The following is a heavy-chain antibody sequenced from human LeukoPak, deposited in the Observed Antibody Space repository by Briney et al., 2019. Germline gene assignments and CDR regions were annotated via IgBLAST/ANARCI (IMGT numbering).Heavy chain of an antibody. CDR3: AKVRPGHCSSTSCYYDY. J-gene: IGHJ4*02. D-gene: IGHD2-2*01. CDR1: GFTFSSYA. Sequence: PGGSLRLSCAASGFTFSSYAMSWVRQAPGKGLEWVSAISGSGGSTYYADSVKGRFTISRDNSKNTLYLQMNSLRAEDTAVYYCAKVRPGHCSSTSCYYDYWGQGTLVTVSS. V-gene: IGHV3-23*01. CDR2: ISGSGGST.